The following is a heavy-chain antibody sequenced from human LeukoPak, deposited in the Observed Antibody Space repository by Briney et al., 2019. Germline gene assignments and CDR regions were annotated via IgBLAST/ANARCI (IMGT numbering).Heavy chain of an antibody. CDR2: ISSSGSFI. D-gene: IGHD2-2*01. J-gene: IGHJ5*02. Sequence: GGSLRPSCAASGFTFSSYSMNWVRQAPGKGLEWVSSISSSGSFIYYADSVKGRLTTSRDNAKNSLYLQMNSLRADDTAVYYCARVVTAAWDWFDPWGQGTLVTVSS. V-gene: IGHV3-21*01. CDR3: ARVVTAAWDWFDP. CDR1: GFTFSSYS.